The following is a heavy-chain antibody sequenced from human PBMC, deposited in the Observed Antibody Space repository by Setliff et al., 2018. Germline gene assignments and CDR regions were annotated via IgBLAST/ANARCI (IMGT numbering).Heavy chain of an antibody. CDR2: IYTSWST. V-gene: IGHV4-61*09. CDR1: GDSISSRRNY. CDR3: ARLPPLHTPMALTFDY. Sequence: PSETLSLTCTVSGDSISSRRNYWGWFRQPAGKELEWIGQIYTSWSTNYNPSLKSRVTISVDTSKNQFSLQLSSVTAADTAVYYCARLPPLHTPMALTFDYWGQGILVTVSS. J-gene: IGHJ4*02. D-gene: IGHD5-18*01.